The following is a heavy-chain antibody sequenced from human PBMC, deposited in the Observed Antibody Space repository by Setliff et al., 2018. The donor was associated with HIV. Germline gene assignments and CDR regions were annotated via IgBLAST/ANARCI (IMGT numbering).Heavy chain of an antibody. V-gene: IGHV1-18*01. CDR2: ISVYNGNT. D-gene: IGHD3-22*01. Sequence: ASVKVSCKASGDNFNSHSISWVRQAPGQGLEWMGWISVYNGNTNYAQKLQGRVTMTTDTSTSTAYMELRSLRSDDTAVYYCARRNPATYYFDTSGQSDAFDIWGQGTMVT. CDR3: ARRNPATYYFDTSGQSDAFDI. J-gene: IGHJ3*02. CDR1: GDNFNSHS.